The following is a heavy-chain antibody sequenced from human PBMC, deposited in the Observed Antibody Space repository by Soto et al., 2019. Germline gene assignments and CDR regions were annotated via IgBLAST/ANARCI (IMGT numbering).Heavy chain of an antibody. V-gene: IGHV3-30-3*01. D-gene: IGHD3-10*01. Sequence: QVQLLETGGDVVQPGRSLRLSCVASGFSFVSYPMHWVRQAPGKGLEWLAVISSDGSEKIHAESVQGRFTISRGNYNRTFTLQMNTLYPEESAVYHCSRTGGSTSMVRGVVKYRGVDVWGLGTTVTVS. J-gene: IGHJ6*02. CDR2: ISSDGSEK. CDR3: SRTGGSTSMVRGVVKYRGVDV. CDR1: GFSFVSYP.